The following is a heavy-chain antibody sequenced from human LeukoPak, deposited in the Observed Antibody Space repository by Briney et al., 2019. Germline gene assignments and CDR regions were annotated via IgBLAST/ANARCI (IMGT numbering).Heavy chain of an antibody. CDR3: ARDPNGDYIGAFDM. CDR2: IRGGGTSE. CDR1: GFTFSAYA. V-gene: IGHV3-23*01. D-gene: IGHD4-17*01. J-gene: IGHJ3*02. Sequence: GGSLRLSCTASGFTFSAYAMMWVRQAPGKGPELVSAIRGGGTSEFYADSVKGRFRISRDNSKDTLFLQMNSLRAEDTAVYYCARDPNGDYIGAFDMWGPGTMVTVSS.